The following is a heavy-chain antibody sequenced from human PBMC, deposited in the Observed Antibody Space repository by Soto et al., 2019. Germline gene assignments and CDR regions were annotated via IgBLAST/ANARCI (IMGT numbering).Heavy chain of an antibody. CDR3: ARHVITDSDYNAIDI. CDR2: IKYSGTT. D-gene: IGHD3-16*01. J-gene: IGHJ3*02. V-gene: IGHV4-39*01. CDR1: GGSISSSRCH. Sequence: SETLSLTCTVSGGSISSSRCHWGWIRQPPGKGLEWIASIKYSGTTFYNPSLKSRVTLSVDTSKNQFALKLSSVTAAETAVYYCARHVITDSDYNAIDIWCQGKMLTVS.